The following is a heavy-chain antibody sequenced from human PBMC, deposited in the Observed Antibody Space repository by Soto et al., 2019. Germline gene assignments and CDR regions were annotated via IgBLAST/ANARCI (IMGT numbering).Heavy chain of an antibody. Sequence: DCLKLSCKGSKYIFTSYWIGWVRQLPGKGLEWMGIIYPGDSDTRYSPSFQGQVTISVDKSISTAYLQWSSLKASDTAMYYCAREGVAYGDYDPTYYGMDVWGQGTTFTAP. CDR2: IYPGDSDT. CDR1: KYIFTSYW. J-gene: IGHJ6*02. CDR3: AREGVAYGDYDPTYYGMDV. D-gene: IGHD5-12*01. V-gene: IGHV5-51*01.